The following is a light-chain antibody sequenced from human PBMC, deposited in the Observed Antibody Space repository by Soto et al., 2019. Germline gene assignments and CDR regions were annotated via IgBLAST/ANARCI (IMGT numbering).Light chain of an antibody. CDR3: QQSYSTPTIT. CDR1: QSISDY. J-gene: IGKJ5*01. CDR2: ASS. Sequence: DIKMTQSPSSVSASLRDRVTITWRANQSISDYLNWYQQKPGKAPKFXIYASSSLQSGVPSRFRGSGAGTDFTLTISSLQPEDFATYYCQQSYSTPTITFGQGTRLEIK. V-gene: IGKV1-39*01.